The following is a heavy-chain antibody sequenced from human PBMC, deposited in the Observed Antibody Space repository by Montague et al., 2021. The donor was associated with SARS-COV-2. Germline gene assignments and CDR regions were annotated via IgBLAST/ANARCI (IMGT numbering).Heavy chain of an antibody. J-gene: IGHJ4*02. CDR2: IYHSGST. Sequence: TLSLTCTVSGGSISSGGYYWSWIRQHPGKGLEWIGYIYHSGSTYYNPSLKSRVTISVDTSKNQFSLKLSSVTAADTAVYYCARGGTIFGVVTFPFDYWGQGTLVTVSS. V-gene: IGHV4-31*03. D-gene: IGHD3-3*01. CDR3: ARGGTIFGVVTFPFDY. CDR1: GGSISSGGYY.